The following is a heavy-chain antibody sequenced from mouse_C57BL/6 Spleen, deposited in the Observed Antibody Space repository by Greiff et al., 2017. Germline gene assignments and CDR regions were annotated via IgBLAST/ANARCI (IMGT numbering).Heavy chain of an antibody. CDR1: GSTFSDYG. V-gene: IGHV5-17*01. D-gene: IGHD2-4*01. J-gene: IGHJ4*01. CDR2: ISSGSSTI. CDR3: ATYDYEDY. Sequence: EVQRVESGGGLVKPGGSLKLSCAASGSTFSDYGMHWVRQAPEKGLEWVAYISSGSSTIYYAATVKGRFTISRDNAKNTLFLQMTSLRSEDTAMYYCATYDYEDYWGQGTSVTVSS.